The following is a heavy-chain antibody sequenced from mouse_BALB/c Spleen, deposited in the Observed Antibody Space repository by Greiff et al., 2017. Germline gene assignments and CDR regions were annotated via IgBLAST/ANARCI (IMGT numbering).Heavy chain of an antibody. CDR1: GFTFSDYY. CDR3: ARGDYGYAY. D-gene: IGHD1-2*01. CDR2: ISDGGSYT. J-gene: IGHJ3*01. V-gene: IGHV5-4*02. Sequence: EVKLMESGGGLVKPGGSLKLSCAASGFTFSDYYMYWVRQTPEKRLEWVATISDGGSYTYYPDSVKGRFTISRDNAKNNLYLQMSSLKSEDTAMYYCARGDYGYAYWGQGTLVTVSA.